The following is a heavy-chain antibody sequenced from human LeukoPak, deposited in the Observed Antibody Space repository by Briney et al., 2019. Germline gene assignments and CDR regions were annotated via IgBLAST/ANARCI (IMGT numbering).Heavy chain of an antibody. CDR3: ATDPASYCTSSTCDFDY. V-gene: IGHV3-7*01. CDR1: GFTFNSYW. D-gene: IGHD2-8*01. CDR2: IKQDGSEK. Sequence: PGGSLRLSCAASGFTFNSYWMSWVRQAPGKGLEWVANIKQDGSEKYYVGSVKGRFTISRDNAKNSLYLQMNNLGAEDTAVYYCATDPASYCTSSTCDFDYWGQGTLVTVSS. J-gene: IGHJ4*02.